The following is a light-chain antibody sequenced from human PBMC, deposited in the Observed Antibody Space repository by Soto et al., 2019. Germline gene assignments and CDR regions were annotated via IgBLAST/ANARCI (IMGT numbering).Light chain of an antibody. CDR3: QQRTNWLWT. CDR2: DAS. V-gene: IGKV3-11*01. Sequence: EIVLTQSPGTLSLSPGERAILSCRASQSVGSLLAWYQHNPGQAPRLLIFDASYRAAGIAARFRGSGSGTDFTLTIDSLEPEDFAVYYCQQRTNWLWTFGPGTKVEIK. CDR1: QSVGSL. J-gene: IGKJ1*01.